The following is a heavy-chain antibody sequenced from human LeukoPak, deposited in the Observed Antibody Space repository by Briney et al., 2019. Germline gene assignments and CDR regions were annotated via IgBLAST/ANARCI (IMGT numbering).Heavy chain of an antibody. CDR3: AKGEGDY. V-gene: IGHV4-59*01. Sequence: SETLSLTCTVSGGSISSYYWSWIRQPPGKGLEWIGYIYYSGSTNYNPSLKSRVTISVDTSKNQFSLKVRPVTAADTAVYYCAKGEGDYWGQGTLVTVSS. CDR1: GGSISSYY. CDR2: IYYSGST. J-gene: IGHJ4*02. D-gene: IGHD2-21*01.